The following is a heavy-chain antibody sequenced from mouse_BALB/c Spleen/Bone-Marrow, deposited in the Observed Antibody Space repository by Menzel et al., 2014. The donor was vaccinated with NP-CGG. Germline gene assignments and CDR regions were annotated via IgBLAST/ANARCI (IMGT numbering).Heavy chain of an antibody. J-gene: IGHJ2*01. Sequence: EVKLMESGGGLVQPGGSPRLSCATSGFTFTDYYMNWVRQPPGKALEWLGFIRNKANGYTTEYSASVRGRFTISRDNSQNILYLQMNTLRVEDSATYYCARDKGRVFFDYWGQGTTLTVSS. V-gene: IGHV7-3*02. CDR2: IRNKANGYTT. CDR1: GFTFTDYY. CDR3: ARDKGRVFFDY.